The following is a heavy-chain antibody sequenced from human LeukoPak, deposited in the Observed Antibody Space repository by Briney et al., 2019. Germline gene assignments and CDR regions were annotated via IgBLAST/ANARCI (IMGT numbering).Heavy chain of an antibody. CDR3: AREVPWPSVYYFDY. D-gene: IGHD5-12*01. J-gene: IGHJ4*02. CDR1: GFTFSSYS. Sequence: GGSLRLSCAASGFTFSSYSMNWVRQAPGKGLEWVSSISSSSSYIYYADSVKGRFTISRDNAKNSLYLQMNSLRAEDTAVYYCAREVPWPSVYYFDYWAREPWSPSPQ. V-gene: IGHV3-21*01. CDR2: ISSSSSYI.